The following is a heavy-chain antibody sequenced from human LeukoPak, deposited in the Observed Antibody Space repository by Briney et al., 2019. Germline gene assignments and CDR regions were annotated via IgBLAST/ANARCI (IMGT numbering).Heavy chain of an antibody. Sequence: PSETLSLTCTVSGGSISSYYWSWIRQPPGKGLEWIGYIYYSGSTNYNPSLKSRVTISVDTSKNQFSLRLSSVTAADTAVYYCARRPRNYYSFDYWGQGTLVTVSS. CDR3: ARRPRNYYSFDY. CDR2: IYYSGST. V-gene: IGHV4-59*08. D-gene: IGHD3-10*01. J-gene: IGHJ4*02. CDR1: GGSISSYY.